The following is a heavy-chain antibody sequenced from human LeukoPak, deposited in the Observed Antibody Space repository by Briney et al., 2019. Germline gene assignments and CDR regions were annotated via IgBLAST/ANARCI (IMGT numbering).Heavy chain of an antibody. Sequence: SETLSLTCTVSGGSISSYYWSWIRQPAGKGLEWIGRIYTSGSTNYNPSLKSRVTMSVDTSKNQFSLKLSSVTAADTAVYYCARDKGGLGRGYYYMDVWGKGTTVTVSS. V-gene: IGHV4-4*07. D-gene: IGHD3/OR15-3a*01. J-gene: IGHJ6*03. CDR3: ARDKGGLGRGYYYMDV. CDR2: IYTSGST. CDR1: GGSISSYY.